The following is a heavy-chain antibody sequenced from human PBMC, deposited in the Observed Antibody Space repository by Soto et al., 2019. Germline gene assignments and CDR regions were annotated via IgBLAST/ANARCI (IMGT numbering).Heavy chain of an antibody. CDR2: IMPGSSHI. V-gene: IGHV3-48*01. D-gene: IGHD6-13*01. CDR3: ARNTAARYMAY. CDR1: GFTFSIYS. Sequence: GGSLRLSCAASGFTFSIYSMNWVRQAPGKGLEWVSYIMPGSSHIFYADSVKGRFTISRDNAKNSLYLQMNSLRAEDTAVYYCARNTAARYMAYWGQGTLVTVSS. J-gene: IGHJ4*02.